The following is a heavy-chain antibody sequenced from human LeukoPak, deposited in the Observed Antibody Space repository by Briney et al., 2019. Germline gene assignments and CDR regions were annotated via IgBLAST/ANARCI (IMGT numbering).Heavy chain of an antibody. V-gene: IGHV3-30-3*01. D-gene: IGHD3-22*01. CDR3: ARAYYYDTGGYHYPLDY. CDR2: ISYDGSNK. J-gene: IGHJ4*02. CDR1: GLTFDDYA. Sequence: GGSLRLSCAASGLTFDDYAMQWVRQAPGKGLEWVASISYDGSNKYYAESVKGRFTISRDIPKNTLYLQMNGLRAEDTAVYYCARAYYYDTGGYHYPLDYWGQGTLVTVSS.